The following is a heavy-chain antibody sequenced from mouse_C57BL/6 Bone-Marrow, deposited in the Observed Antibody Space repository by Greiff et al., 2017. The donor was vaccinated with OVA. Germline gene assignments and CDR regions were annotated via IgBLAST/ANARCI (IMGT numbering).Heavy chain of an antibody. Sequence: EVQVVESGGDLVKPGGSLTLSCAASGFTFSSYGMSWVRQTPDKRLEWVATISSGGSYTYYPDSVTGRFTISRDNAKNTLYLQMSSLKSEDTAMYYCARHPYGSDDWGQGTTRTVSS. CDR3: ARHPYGSDD. D-gene: IGHD1-1*01. CDR2: ISSGGSYT. J-gene: IGHJ2*01. CDR1: GFTFSSYG. V-gene: IGHV5-6*01.